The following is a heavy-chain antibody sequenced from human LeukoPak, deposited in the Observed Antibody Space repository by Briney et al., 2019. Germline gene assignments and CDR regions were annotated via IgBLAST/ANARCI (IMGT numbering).Heavy chain of an antibody. D-gene: IGHD5-18*01. Sequence: SGTLSLTCTVSGGSISSYYWSWIRQPPGKGLEWIGYIFYSGSTNYNPSLESRVTMSVDTSKNQFSLKLRSVTAADTAVYYCARPGVGSGRYGAFDIWGQGTLVIVSS. CDR3: ARPGVGSGRYGAFDI. CDR1: GGSISSYY. V-gene: IGHV4-59*08. J-gene: IGHJ3*02. CDR2: IFYSGST.